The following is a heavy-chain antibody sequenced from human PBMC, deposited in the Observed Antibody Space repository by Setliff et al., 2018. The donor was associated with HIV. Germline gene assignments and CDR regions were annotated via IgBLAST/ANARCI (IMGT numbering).Heavy chain of an antibody. J-gene: IGHJ3*02. CDR2: IIPIFGTA. Sequence: SVKVSCKASGGTFSSYAISWVRQAPGQGLEWMGGIIPIFGTANYAQKFQGRVTITTAESASTAYMELSSLRSEDTAVYYCARDRGIVVAGETDAFDIWGQGTMVTVS. V-gene: IGHV1-69*05. CDR3: ARDRGIVVAGETDAFDI. CDR1: GGTFSSYA. D-gene: IGHD6-19*01.